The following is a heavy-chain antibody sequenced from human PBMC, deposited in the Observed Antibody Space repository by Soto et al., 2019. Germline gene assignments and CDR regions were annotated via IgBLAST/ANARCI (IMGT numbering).Heavy chain of an antibody. CDR3: VMLGGWLGGSSGVDV. J-gene: IGHJ6*02. Sequence: EVQLVESGGGLVQPGGSLRLSCAASGLIISDYHMDWVRQAPGKGLEWVGRIRRKANSYTTEYAASVKGRFTISRDDSKNSQYIEMNSVKSEDTAGYYCVMLGGWLGGSSGVDVWGQGTTVTVSS. V-gene: IGHV3-72*01. CDR2: IRRKANSYTT. CDR1: GLIISDYH. D-gene: IGHD6-19*01.